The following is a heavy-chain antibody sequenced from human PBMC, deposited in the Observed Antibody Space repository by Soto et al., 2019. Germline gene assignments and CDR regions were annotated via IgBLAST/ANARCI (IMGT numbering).Heavy chain of an antibody. V-gene: IGHV3-66*01. CDR2: IYSCGST. CDR3: ARDPPDYDYIWGSSYYYYYYMYV. CDR1: GFTVSSNY. J-gene: IGHJ6*03. Sequence: GGSLRLSCAASGFTVSSNYMSWVRQAPGKGLEWVSVIYSCGSTYYADSVKGRFTISRDNSKNTLYLQMNSLRAEDTAVYYCARDPPDYDYIWGSSYYYYYYMYVWGKGTTVTVSS. D-gene: IGHD3-16*01.